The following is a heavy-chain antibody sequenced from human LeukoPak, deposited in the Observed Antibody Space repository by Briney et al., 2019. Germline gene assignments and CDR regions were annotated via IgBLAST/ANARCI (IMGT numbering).Heavy chain of an antibody. CDR1: GGTFSSYA. CDR2: IIPFLGTA. Sequence: SVKVSCKASGGTFSSYAISWLRQAPGQGLEWMGRIIPFLGTANYAQKFQGRVTNTTHESTSTAYMELSSLRSEDTAVYYCARDSYYDSSGYFAFDIWGQGTMVTVSS. CDR3: ARDSYYDSSGYFAFDI. J-gene: IGHJ3*02. D-gene: IGHD3-22*01. V-gene: IGHV1-69*05.